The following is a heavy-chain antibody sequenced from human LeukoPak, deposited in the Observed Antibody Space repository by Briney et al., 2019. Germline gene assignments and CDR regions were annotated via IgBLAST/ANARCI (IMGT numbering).Heavy chain of an antibody. CDR3: ARGTMLQLVPCLDY. Sequence: GRSLRLSCAASGFTFSSYGMHWVRQAPGKGLEWVAVISYDGSNKYYADSVKGRFTISRDNSKNTLYLQMNSLRAEDTAVYYCARGTMLQLVPCLDYWGQGALVAVSS. V-gene: IGHV3-30*03. D-gene: IGHD6-13*01. CDR1: GFTFSSYG. J-gene: IGHJ4*02. CDR2: ISYDGSNK.